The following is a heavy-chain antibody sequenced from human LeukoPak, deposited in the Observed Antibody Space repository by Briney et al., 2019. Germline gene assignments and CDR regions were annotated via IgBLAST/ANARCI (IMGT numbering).Heavy chain of an antibody. D-gene: IGHD2-15*01. J-gene: IGHJ4*02. CDR3: ARILWSGSVYFDY. V-gene: IGHV4-39*07. Sequence: SETLSLTCTVSGGSISSSSYYWGWIRQPPGKGLEWIGSIYYSGTTYYNPSLKSRVTISIDTSQNQFSLKLGSVTAADTAVYYCARILWSGSVYFDYWGQGTLVTVSS. CDR1: GGSISSSSYY. CDR2: IYYSGTT.